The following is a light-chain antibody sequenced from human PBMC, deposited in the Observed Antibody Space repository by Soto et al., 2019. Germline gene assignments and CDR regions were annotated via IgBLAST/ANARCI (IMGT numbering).Light chain of an antibody. CDR1: QSISSW. J-gene: IGKJ1*01. Sequence: DIQMTQSPSTLSASVGDRVTITCRASQSISSWLAWYQQKQGKAPNLLIYKASSLESGVPSRFSGSGSGTEFTLTISSLQPDDFATYYCQHYNSYSEAFGQGTKVDIK. V-gene: IGKV1-5*03. CDR2: KAS. CDR3: QHYNSYSEA.